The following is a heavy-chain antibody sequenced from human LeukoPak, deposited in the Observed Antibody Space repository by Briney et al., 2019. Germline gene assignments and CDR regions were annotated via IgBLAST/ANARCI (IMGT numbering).Heavy chain of an antibody. CDR3: AKDVTSSTIYYYYYGMDV. V-gene: IGHV3-23*01. D-gene: IGHD5-24*01. Sequence: GGALRLSCAASGFTFSSYTMSWVRLAPGKGLEWVSAISGSGGSTYCADSVKGRFTTSRDNSKNTLYLQMNSLRAEDTAVYYCAKDVTSSTIYYYYYGMDVWGQGTTVTVS. CDR2: ISGSGGST. J-gene: IGHJ6*02. CDR1: GFTFSSYT.